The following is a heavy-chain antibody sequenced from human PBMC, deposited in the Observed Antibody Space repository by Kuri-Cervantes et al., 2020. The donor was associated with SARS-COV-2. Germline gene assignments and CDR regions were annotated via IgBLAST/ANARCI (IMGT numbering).Heavy chain of an antibody. D-gene: IGHD3-10*01. CDR2: ISSSSSYI. J-gene: IGHJ6*03. CDR1: RFTFNTYR. V-gene: IGHV3-21*01. CDR3: ARDSLGVQWFGEVSNYYMDV. Sequence: ETLSLTCAASRFTFNTYRMNWVRQAPGKGLEWVSSISSSSSYIYYADSVQGRFTISRDNAKNSLYLQMNSLRVEDTAVYYCARDSLGVQWFGEVSNYYMDVWGKGTTVTVSS.